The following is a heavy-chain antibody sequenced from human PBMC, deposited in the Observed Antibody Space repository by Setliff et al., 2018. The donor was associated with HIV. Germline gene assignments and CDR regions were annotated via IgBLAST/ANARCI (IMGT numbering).Heavy chain of an antibody. Sequence: ASVKVSCKASGYTFTSYYIHWVRQAPGQGLEWMGRINPSGGSTSYAQKFQGRVTMTRDTSISTAYMELSRLRSDDTAVYYCAREFPRIVVVPAAIGYYYYYMDVWGKGTTVTVSS. D-gene: IGHD2-2*02. CDR3: AREFPRIVVVPAAIGYYYYYMDV. J-gene: IGHJ6*03. V-gene: IGHV1-46*01. CDR2: INPSGGST. CDR1: GYTFTSYY.